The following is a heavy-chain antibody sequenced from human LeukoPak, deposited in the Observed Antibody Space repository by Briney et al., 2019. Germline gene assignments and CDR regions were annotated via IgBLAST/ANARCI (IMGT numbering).Heavy chain of an antibody. CDR3: TRGEVLDTSGYFYAFDI. V-gene: IGHV1-8*01. Sequence: ASVKVSCKTSGYPFTTYDIHWVRQATGQGLEWMGWMDPNSANTGYAQKFQGRVAMTRDTSINTAYLDLSSLRSDDTAVYYCTRGEVLDTSGYFYAFDIWGQGTVVTVSS. D-gene: IGHD3-22*01. J-gene: IGHJ3*02. CDR2: MDPNSANT. CDR1: GYPFTTYD.